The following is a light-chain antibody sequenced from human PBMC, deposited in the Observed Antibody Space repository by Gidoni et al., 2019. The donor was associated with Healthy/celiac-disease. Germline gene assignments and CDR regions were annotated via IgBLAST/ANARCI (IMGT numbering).Light chain of an antibody. CDR3: QQRDSWPPT. CDR2: DTS. CDR1: HSVSNY. Sequence: ALTQFPPTLSLSPGERATLSCRASHSVSNYLAWYQQKGGQAPRLLINDTSLRATGIPTRFSGRESGTDITLTSSSVEPEDFGIYYCQQRDSWPPTFGQGTRVDIK. J-gene: IGKJ1*01. V-gene: IGKV3-11*01.